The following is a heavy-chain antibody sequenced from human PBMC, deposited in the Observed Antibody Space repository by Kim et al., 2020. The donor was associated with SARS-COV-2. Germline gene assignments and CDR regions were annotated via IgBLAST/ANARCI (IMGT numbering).Heavy chain of an antibody. J-gene: IGHJ6*01. D-gene: IGHD6-13*01. CDR2: INTNTGNP. V-gene: IGHV7-4-1*01. CDR1: GYTFTDYG. Sequence: ASVKVSCKASGYTFTDYGMNWVRQAPGQGLEWMGWINTNTGNPTYAQGFTGRFVFSLDISVSTTYLQIRSLKAEDTAVYYCARDQAPRIAADYYHYYGMD. CDR3: ARDQAPRIAADYYHYYGMD.